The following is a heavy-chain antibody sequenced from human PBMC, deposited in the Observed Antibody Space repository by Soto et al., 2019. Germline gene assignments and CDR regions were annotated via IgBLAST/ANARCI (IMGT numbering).Heavy chain of an antibody. V-gene: IGHV3-30-3*01. CDR3: ARAGGTTVTGLWHFDS. CDR2: ISNDGSDI. J-gene: IGHJ4*02. D-gene: IGHD4-17*01. CDR1: GFPFTDYS. Sequence: QVQLVESGGGVVQPGRSLRLSCAASGFPFTDYSLHWVRQAPGKGLEWVAIISNDGSDIDYADSVKGRFTISRDNSNNMLHLEMNSLRMEDSAVYYCARAGGTTVTGLWHFDSWGQGTLVTVSS.